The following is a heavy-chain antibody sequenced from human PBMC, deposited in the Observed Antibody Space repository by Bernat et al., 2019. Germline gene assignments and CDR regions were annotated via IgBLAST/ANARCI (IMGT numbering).Heavy chain of an antibody. CDR3: ARGPPQYCSGEGCYLGLDY. CDR1: GFTFSSYA. V-gene: IGHV3-30-3*01. CDR2: ISFDGNNK. D-gene: IGHD2-15*01. Sequence: QVQLVEFGGGVVQPGRSLRLSCAASGFTFSSYAMHWVRQAPGKGLEWVAVISFDGNNKYYADSVKGRFTISRDNSKSTLFLQMNSLRAEDTAVYYCARGPPQYCSGEGCYLGLDYWGQGTLVTVSS. J-gene: IGHJ4*02.